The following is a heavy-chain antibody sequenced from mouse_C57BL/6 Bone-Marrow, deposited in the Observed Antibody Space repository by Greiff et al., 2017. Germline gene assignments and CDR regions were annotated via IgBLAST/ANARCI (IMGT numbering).Heavy chain of an antibody. CDR1: GYTFTSYW. CDR2: IDPSDSYT. CDR3: ARDYFDY. Sequence: QVQLQQPGAELVMPGASVKLSCKASGYTFTSYWMHWVKQRPGQGLEWIGEIDPSDSYTNYNQKFKGKSTLTVDKSSSTAYMQISSLTSDDSAVYYCARDYFDYWGQGTTLTVSS. J-gene: IGHJ2*01. V-gene: IGHV1-69*01.